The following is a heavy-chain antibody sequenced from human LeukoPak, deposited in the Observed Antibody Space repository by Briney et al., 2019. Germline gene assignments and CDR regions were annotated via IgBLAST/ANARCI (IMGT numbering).Heavy chain of an antibody. V-gene: IGHV4-4*07. D-gene: IGHD3-22*01. CDR2: IYSSGST. CDR1: GGSISSYY. Sequence: SETLSLTCTVSGGSISSYYWNWIRQPAGKGLEWIGRIYSSGSTNYNPSLKSRVTMSVDTSKNQFSLKLSSVTAADTAVYYCARAILYYDSSGYIDYWGQGTLVTVSS. J-gene: IGHJ4*02. CDR3: ARAILYYDSSGYIDY.